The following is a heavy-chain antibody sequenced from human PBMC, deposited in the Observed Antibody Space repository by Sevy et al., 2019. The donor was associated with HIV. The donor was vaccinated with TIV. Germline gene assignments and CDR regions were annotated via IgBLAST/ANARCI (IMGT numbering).Heavy chain of an antibody. CDR2: ISGFSSYI. V-gene: IGHV3-21*01. CDR1: GFTFSTYT. Sequence: GGFLRLSCVVSGFTFSTYTMNWVRQAPGKGLEWVSSISGFSSYIYYADSVKGRFTISRDNAKNSLYLQMNSLRAEDTAVYYAARDGGCTSTSCLLYFDYWGQGTLVTVSS. J-gene: IGHJ4*01. D-gene: IGHD2-2*01. CDR3: ARDGGCTSTSCLLYFDY.